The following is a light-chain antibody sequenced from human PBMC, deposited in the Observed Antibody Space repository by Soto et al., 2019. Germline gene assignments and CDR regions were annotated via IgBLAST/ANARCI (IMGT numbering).Light chain of an antibody. J-gene: IGLJ2*01. CDR3: SSYASSSTVV. CDR2: EVS. Sequence: QSALTQPASVSGSPGQSITISCTGTPSDVGGYNYVSWYQQHPGKAPKLMIYEVSNRPSGVSNRFSGSKSGNTASLTISGLQAEDEADYYCSSYASSSTVVFGGGTKLTVL. V-gene: IGLV2-14*01. CDR1: PSDVGGYNY.